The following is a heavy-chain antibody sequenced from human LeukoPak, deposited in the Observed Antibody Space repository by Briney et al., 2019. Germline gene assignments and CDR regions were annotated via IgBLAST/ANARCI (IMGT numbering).Heavy chain of an antibody. CDR3: ASYSSSWYSFDY. J-gene: IGHJ4*02. D-gene: IGHD6-13*01. CDR2: TSPYNGNT. CDR1: GYTFTSYG. Sequence: SSVKVSCKASGYTFTSYGISWVPQAPGHGLECMGWTSPYNGNTNYAQKLHGRVTMTTDTSTSTAYMELRSLRSDDTAVYYCASYSSSWYSFDYWGQGTLVIVSS. V-gene: IGHV1-18*01.